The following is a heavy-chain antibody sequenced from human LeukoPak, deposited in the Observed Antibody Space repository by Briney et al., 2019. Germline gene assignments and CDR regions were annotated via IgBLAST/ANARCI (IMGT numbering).Heavy chain of an antibody. J-gene: IGHJ4*02. D-gene: IGHD3-10*01. CDR1: GGTFSSYA. Sequence: GASVKGSCEAFGGTFSSYAISWVRQAPGQGLEWMGGIIPIFGTANYAQKFQGRVRITANKSTSTAYMELSSLRSEDTAVYYCARENGGWLNSFDYWGQGTLVTVSS. CDR3: ARENGGWLNSFDY. V-gene: IGHV1-69*06. CDR2: IIPIFGTA.